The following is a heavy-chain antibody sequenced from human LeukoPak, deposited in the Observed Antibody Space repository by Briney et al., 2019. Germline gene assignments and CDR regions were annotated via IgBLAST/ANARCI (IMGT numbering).Heavy chain of an antibody. CDR2: IYYSENT. Sequence: SETLSLTCTVSGGSISSCYWSWIRQPPGRGLEWIGYIYYSENTNYNPSLKSRVTISVDTSKNQFSLKLSSVTAADTAVYYCARGRYCSGGSCQFDYWGQGTLVTVSS. CDR3: ARGRYCSGGSCQFDY. CDR1: GGSISSCY. D-gene: IGHD2-15*01. V-gene: IGHV4-59*01. J-gene: IGHJ4*02.